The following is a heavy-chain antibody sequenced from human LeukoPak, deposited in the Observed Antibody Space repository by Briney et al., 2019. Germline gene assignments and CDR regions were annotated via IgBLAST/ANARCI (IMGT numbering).Heavy chain of an antibody. J-gene: IGHJ4*02. D-gene: IGHD2-21*02. CDR2: INSDGSST. V-gene: IGHV3-74*01. CDR3: ARVNSHKGDCYPA. CDR1: GFTFSSYW. Sequence: PGGSLRISCAASGFTFSSYWMHWVRQAPGKGLVWVSRINSDGSSTSYADSVKGRFTISRDNAKNTLYLQMNSLRAEDTAVYYCARVNSHKGDCYPAWGQGTLVTVSS.